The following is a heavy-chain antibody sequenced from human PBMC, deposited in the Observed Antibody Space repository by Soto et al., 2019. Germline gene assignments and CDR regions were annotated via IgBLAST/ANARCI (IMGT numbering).Heavy chain of an antibody. J-gene: IGHJ4*02. V-gene: IGHV4-59*01. CDR3: ARVAPYSSSFSFDY. CDR1: GGSLSSYY. Sequence: SETLSLTCTVSGGSLSSYYWSWIRQPPGKGLEWIGYIYYSGSTNYNPSLKSRVTISVDTSKNQFSLKLSSVTAADTAVYYCARVAPYSSSFSFDYWGQGTLVTVSS. D-gene: IGHD6-6*01. CDR2: IYYSGST.